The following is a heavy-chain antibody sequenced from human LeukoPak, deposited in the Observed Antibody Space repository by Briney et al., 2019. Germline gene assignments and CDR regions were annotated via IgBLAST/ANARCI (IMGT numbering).Heavy chain of an antibody. CDR2: IRSKANSYAT. CDR3: TRPANRVAAAGIHDAFDI. D-gene: IGHD6-13*01. Sequence: HPGGSLRLSCAASGFTFSGSAMHWVRQASGKGLEWVGRIRSKANSYATAYAASVKGRFTISRDDSKNTAYLQMNSLKTEDTAVYYCTRPANRVAAAGIHDAFDIWGQGTMVTVSS. J-gene: IGHJ3*02. CDR1: GFTFSGSA. V-gene: IGHV3-73*01.